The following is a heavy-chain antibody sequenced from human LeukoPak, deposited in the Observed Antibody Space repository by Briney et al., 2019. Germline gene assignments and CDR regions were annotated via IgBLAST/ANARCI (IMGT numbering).Heavy chain of an antibody. CDR3: ARGVRFLFY. D-gene: IGHD3-3*01. Sequence: PGGSLRLSCAASEFTFSSYAMQWVRQAPGKGLEWVSGISASGGNTWYADSVKGRFTISRDNAKNSLYLQMNSLRAEDTAVYYCARGVRFLFYWGQGTLVTVSS. V-gene: IGHV3-23*01. CDR1: EFTFSSYA. J-gene: IGHJ4*02. CDR2: ISASGGNT.